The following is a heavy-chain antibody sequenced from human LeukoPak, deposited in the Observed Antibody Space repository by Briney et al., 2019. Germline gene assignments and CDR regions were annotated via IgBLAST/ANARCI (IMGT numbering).Heavy chain of an antibody. J-gene: IGHJ3*02. Sequence: SETLSLTCTVPGGSISSDYCSWIRQRPGKGLEWIGYIYYTGSTYYNPSLKSRVTLSVDTSKNQFSLKLSSVTAADTAVYYCARHEGVRRTFDIWGQGTMVTVSS. D-gene: IGHD3-10*01. CDR1: GGSISSDY. CDR2: IYYTGST. CDR3: ARHEGVRRTFDI. V-gene: IGHV4-59*08.